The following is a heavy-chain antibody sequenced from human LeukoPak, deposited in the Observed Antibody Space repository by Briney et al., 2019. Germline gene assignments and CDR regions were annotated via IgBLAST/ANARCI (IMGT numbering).Heavy chain of an antibody. CDR1: GFTFSSHW. Sequence: GGSLRLSCAASGFTFSSHWMHWVRQTPGKGLVWVSRIKSDGSSVDYADSVKGRFTISRDNAKNTLYLQMNSLRAEDMAVYYCVRDGVGAPPFDYWGQGALVTVSS. J-gene: IGHJ4*02. CDR2: IKSDGSSV. D-gene: IGHD1-26*01. CDR3: VRDGVGAPPFDY. V-gene: IGHV3-74*01.